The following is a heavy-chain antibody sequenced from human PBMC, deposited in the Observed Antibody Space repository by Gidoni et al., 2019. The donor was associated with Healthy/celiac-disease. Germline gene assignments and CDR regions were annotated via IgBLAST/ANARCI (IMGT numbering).Heavy chain of an antibody. D-gene: IGHD4-17*01. CDR2: ISWNSGSI. J-gene: IGHJ4*02. CDR3: AKDLYGDYVG. CDR1: GFTFDDYA. Sequence: EVQLVESGGGLVQPGRSLRLSCAASGFTFDDYAMHWVRQAPGKGLGWVSGISWNSGSIGYADSVKGRFTISRDNAKNSLYLQMNSLRAEDTALYYCAKDLYGDYVGWGQGTLVTVSS. V-gene: IGHV3-9*01.